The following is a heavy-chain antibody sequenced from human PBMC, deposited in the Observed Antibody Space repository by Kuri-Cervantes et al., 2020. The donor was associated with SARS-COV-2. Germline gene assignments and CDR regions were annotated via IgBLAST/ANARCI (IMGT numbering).Heavy chain of an antibody. Sequence: ESLKISCAVYGGSFSGYYWSWIRQPPGKGLEWIGEINHSGSTNYNPSLKSRVTRSVDTSKNQFSLKLSSVTAADTAVYYCARTSEMGYYFDYWGQGTLVTVSS. D-gene: IGHD2-8*01. V-gene: IGHV4-34*01. CDR2: INHSGST. J-gene: IGHJ4*02. CDR1: GGSFSGYY. CDR3: ARTSEMGYYFDY.